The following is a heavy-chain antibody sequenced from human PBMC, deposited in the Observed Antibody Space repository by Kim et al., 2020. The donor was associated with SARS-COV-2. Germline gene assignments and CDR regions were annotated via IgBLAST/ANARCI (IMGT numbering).Heavy chain of an antibody. CDR1: GFSFSDYY. CDR3: ARDRGVLGFLEWLSD. CDR2: MSSSGSII. D-gene: IGHD3-3*01. V-gene: IGHV3-11*01. J-gene: IGHJ4*02. Sequence: GGSLRLSCAASGFSFSDYYMIWIRQAPGKGLELVSYMSSSGSIIHYADSVKGRFTISRDNRKKSLYLQMNSLRAEDTAVYHCARDRGVLGFLEWLSDWGQGTLVTVST.